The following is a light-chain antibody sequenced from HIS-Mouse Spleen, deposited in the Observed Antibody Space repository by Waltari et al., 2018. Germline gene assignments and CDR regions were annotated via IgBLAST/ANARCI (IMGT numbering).Light chain of an antibody. CDR1: QSISSS. V-gene: IGKV1-5*03. CDR3: QQYNSYSPKYT. Sequence: DIQMTQSPSTLSASVGDRVTITCRASQSISSSLAWYQQKPGKAPKLLIYKASSLESGVPSRFSGSGSGTEFTLTISSLQPDDFATYYCQQYNSYSPKYTFGQGTKLEIK. CDR2: KAS. J-gene: IGKJ2*01.